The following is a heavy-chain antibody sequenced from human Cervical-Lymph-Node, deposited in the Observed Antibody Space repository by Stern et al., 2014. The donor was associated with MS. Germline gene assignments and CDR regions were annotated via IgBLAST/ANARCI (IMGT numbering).Heavy chain of an antibody. Sequence: QLQLQESGPGLVKPSETLSLTCTVSGGSISRYYWSWIRQPPGKGLEWIGYIYYSGSTNYNPSLKSRVTISVDTSKNQFSLKLSSVTAADTAVYYCARVRFLGDAFDIWGQGTMVTVSS. D-gene: IGHD3-3*01. CDR2: IYYSGST. CDR1: GGSISRYY. J-gene: IGHJ3*02. CDR3: ARVRFLGDAFDI. V-gene: IGHV4-59*01.